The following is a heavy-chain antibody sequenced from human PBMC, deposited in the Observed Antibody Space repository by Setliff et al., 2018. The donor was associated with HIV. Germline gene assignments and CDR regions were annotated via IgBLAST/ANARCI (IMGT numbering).Heavy chain of an antibody. CDR1: GYSISSGYS. D-gene: IGHD1-26*01. CDR3: ARHTWLSIVGPTEFDY. CDR2: IFRSGDT. J-gene: IGHJ4*02. V-gene: IGHV4-38-2*01. Sequence: PSETLSLTCAVSGYSISSGYSWGWIRQPPGKGLEWIATIFRSGDTYYNPSLKSRVIISLDTSKNQFSLILSSVAAADTAVYYCARHTWLSIVGPTEFDYWGQGTLVTVSS.